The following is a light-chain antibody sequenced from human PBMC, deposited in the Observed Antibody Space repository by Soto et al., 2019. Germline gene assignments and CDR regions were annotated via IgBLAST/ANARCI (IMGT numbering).Light chain of an antibody. V-gene: IGLV2-8*01. J-gene: IGLJ3*02. CDR3: SSYAGSNSAV. Sequence: QSALTQPPSASGSPGQSVTISCTGTSSDIGDYNYVSWYQHHPGKAPKLMIYEVSKRPSGVPDRFSGSKSGNTASLTVSGLQAEDEANYYCSSYAGSNSAVFGGGTEVTVL. CDR2: EVS. CDR1: SSDIGDYNY.